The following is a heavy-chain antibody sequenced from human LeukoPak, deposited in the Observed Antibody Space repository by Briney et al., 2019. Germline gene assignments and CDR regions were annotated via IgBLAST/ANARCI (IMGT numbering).Heavy chain of an antibody. J-gene: IGHJ5*02. D-gene: IGHD2-2*01. Sequence: GGPLRLSCAASGFTFSSYSMNWVRQAPGKGLEWVSSISSSSSYIYYADSVKGRFTISRDNAKNSLYLQMNSLRAEDTAVYYCARVGGVPAATLYNWFDPWGQGTLVTVSS. CDR1: GFTFSSYS. V-gene: IGHV3-21*01. CDR2: ISSSSSYI. CDR3: ARVGGVPAATLYNWFDP.